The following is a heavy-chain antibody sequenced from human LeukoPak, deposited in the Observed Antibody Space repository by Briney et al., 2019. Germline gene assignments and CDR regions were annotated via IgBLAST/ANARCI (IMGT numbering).Heavy chain of an antibody. CDR2: ISAYNGNT. CDR1: GYTFTSYG. D-gene: IGHD3-10*01. V-gene: IGHV1-18*04. CDR3: ARVELMATMVRGPKPIDY. Sequence: ASVKVSCKASGYTFTSYGISWVRQAPGQGLEWMGWISAYNGNTNYAQKLQGRVTMTTDTSTSTAYMELRSLRSDDTAVYYCARVELMATMVRGPKPIDYWGQGTLVTVSS. J-gene: IGHJ4*02.